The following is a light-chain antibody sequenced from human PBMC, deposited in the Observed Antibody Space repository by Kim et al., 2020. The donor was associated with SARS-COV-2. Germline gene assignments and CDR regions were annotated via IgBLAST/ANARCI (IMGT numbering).Light chain of an antibody. CDR3: QQNHISPLT. CDR1: QSINNN. CDR2: AAS. V-gene: IGKV1-39*01. J-gene: IGKJ4*01. Sequence: DIQMTQSPSSLFASVGDTVSITCRTSQSINNNLCWYQQRPGKAPKLLIYAASSLLRGVPSRFGGSGYGTDFTLTISSLQPEDFAIYYCQQNHISPLTFGGGTKVDIK.